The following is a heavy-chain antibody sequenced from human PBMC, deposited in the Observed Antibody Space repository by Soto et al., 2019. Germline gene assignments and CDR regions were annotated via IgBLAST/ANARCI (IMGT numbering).Heavy chain of an antibody. Sequence: ASGTPSLTRTVSGGSPRRGSYYPDWLRQPPGKGLEWIGYIYYTGSTNYNPSLKSRVTMSVDTSENQFSLKLSSVTAADTAVYSCARRTETPNRFDPWGQGTLVTVSS. V-gene: IGHV4-61*01. CDR2: IYYTGST. D-gene: IGHD1-7*01. CDR3: ARRTETPNRFDP. J-gene: IGHJ5*02. CDR1: GGSPRRGSYY.